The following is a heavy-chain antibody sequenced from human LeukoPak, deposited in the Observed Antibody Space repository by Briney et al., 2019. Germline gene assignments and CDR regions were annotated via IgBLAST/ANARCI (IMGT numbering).Heavy chain of an antibody. D-gene: IGHD4-17*01. CDR3: AKDKSTVTTEDGWFDP. Sequence: GGSLRLSCAASGFTFSSYSMNWVRQAPGKGLEWVSSISSSSSYIYYADSVKGRFTISRDNAKNSLYLQMNSLRAEDTAVYYCAKDKSTVTTEDGWFDPWGQGTLVTVSS. V-gene: IGHV3-21*01. J-gene: IGHJ5*02. CDR2: ISSSSSYI. CDR1: GFTFSSYS.